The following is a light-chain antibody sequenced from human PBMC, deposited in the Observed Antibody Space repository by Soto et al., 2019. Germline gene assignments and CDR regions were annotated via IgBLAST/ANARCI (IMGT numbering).Light chain of an antibody. J-gene: IGLJ2*01. CDR3: SSYTSSSTRV. CDR2: DVS. CDR1: SSDVGGYNY. Sequence: QSVPTQPASVSGSPGQSITISCTETSSDVGGYNYVSWYQQHPGKAPKLMIYDVSNRPSGVSNRFSGSKSGNTASLTISGLQAEDEADYYCSSYTSSSTRVFGGGTKVTVL. V-gene: IGLV2-14*01.